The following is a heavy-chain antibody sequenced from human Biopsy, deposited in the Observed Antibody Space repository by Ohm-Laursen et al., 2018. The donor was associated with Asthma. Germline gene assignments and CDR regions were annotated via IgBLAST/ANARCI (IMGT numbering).Heavy chain of an antibody. CDR3: ARGDSSNWSHYYFDY. CDR1: RFTYE. V-gene: IGHV3-30*14. J-gene: IGHJ4*02. Sequence: SLRLSCAASRFTYEMHWVRQAPGKGLEWVAVISYDGSSIYYADSVKGRFTISRDNSKNTLYLQMHSLRAEDTAIYYCARGDSSNWSHYYFDYWGQGTLVTVSS. D-gene: IGHD3-22*01. CDR2: ISYDGSSI.